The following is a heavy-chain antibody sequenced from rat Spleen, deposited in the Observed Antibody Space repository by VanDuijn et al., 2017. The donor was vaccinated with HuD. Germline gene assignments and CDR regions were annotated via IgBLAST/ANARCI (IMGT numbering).Heavy chain of an antibody. D-gene: IGHD1-2*01. CDR2: ISTGGGNT. V-gene: IGHV5-25*01. CDR3: ARDYSSYRPSYVMDA. Sequence: EVQLVESGGGLVQPGRSMKLSCAASGFTFSNYYMAWVRQAPTKGLEWVASISTGGGNTYYRDAVKGRFTISRDNAKSTLYLQMDSLRSEDTATYYCARDYSSYRPSYVMDAWGQGASVTVSS. CDR1: GFTFSNYY. J-gene: IGHJ4*01.